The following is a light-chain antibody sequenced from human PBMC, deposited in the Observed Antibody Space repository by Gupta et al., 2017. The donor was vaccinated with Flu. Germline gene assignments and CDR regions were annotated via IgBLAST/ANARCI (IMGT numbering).Light chain of an antibody. Sequence: GDRGTITCRACKGISTYLNWFQQRPGKFPKLLIYTASTLHSGVPYRFSGSGSGTDFTLTISRVESEDFGAYYCQQCKNCPRTFGGGTKVEIK. J-gene: IGKJ4*01. CDR1: KGISTY. CDR3: QQCKNCPRT. CDR2: TAS. V-gene: IGKV1-39*01.